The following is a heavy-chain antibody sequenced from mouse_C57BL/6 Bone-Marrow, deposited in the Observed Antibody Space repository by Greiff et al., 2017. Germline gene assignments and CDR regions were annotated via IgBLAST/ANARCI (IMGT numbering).Heavy chain of an antibody. Sequence: EVKLMESGGGLVRPGGSLKLSCAASGFTFSDYGMHWVRQAPEKGLEWVAYISSGSSTIYYADTVKGRFTFSRDNAKNTRFLQMTSLRSEDTAMYYCARSGYWGQGTTLTVSS. CDR2: ISSGSSTI. V-gene: IGHV5-17*01. CDR1: GFTFSDYG. CDR3: ARSGY. J-gene: IGHJ2*01.